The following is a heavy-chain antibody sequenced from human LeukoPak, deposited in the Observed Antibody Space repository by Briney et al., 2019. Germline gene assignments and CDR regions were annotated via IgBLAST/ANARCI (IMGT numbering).Heavy chain of an antibody. CDR3: ARDRLQLWLSDGMDV. Sequence: ASVKVSCKASGYTFTSYGISWVRQAPGQGLEWMGWISAYNGNTNYAQKLQGRVTMTTDTSTSTAYMELRSLRSDDTAVYYCARDRLQLWLSDGMDVWGQGTTVTVSS. CDR2: ISAYNGNT. J-gene: IGHJ6*02. CDR1: GYTFTSYG. V-gene: IGHV1-18*01. D-gene: IGHD5-18*01.